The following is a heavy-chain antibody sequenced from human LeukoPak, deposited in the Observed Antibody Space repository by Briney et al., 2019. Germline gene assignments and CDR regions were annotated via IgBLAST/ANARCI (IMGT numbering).Heavy chain of an antibody. V-gene: IGHV3-23*01. J-gene: IGHJ6*03. CDR3: ATVPRYGYNSWDYYYMDV. Sequence: HPGGSLRLSCAASGFTFSSYGMSWVRQAPGKGLEWVSGISRSGGSTYYADSVKGRFTISRDNSKNTLFLQMSSLRAEDTAVYYCATVPRYGYNSWDYYYMDVWGKGTTVTVSS. CDR1: GFTFSSYG. CDR2: ISRSGGST. D-gene: IGHD6-13*01.